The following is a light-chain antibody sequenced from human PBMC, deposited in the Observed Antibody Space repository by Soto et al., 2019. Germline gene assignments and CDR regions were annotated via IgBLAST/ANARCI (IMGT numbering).Light chain of an antibody. CDR3: QQYYSIPYT. CDR1: QSVSSSY. V-gene: IGKV3-20*01. CDR2: DAS. J-gene: IGKJ2*01. Sequence: EIVLTQSPGTLSLSPGERATLSCRASQSVSSSYLAWYQQKPGQAPRLLIHDASTRATGIPDRFSGSGSGTDFTLTISRLEPEDVAVYYCQQYYSIPYTFGQGTKLEIK.